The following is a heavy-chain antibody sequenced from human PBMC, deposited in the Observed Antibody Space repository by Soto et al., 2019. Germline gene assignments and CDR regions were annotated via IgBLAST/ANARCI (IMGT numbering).Heavy chain of an antibody. CDR2: ISAYNGNT. V-gene: IGHV1-18*01. Sequence: QVQLVQSGAEVKKPGASVKVSCKASGYTFTNYGISWVRQAPGQGLEWMGWISAYNGNTKYAQKLQGRVPMTTDTSMSTAYMAPTTLRTDDTAAYYCANYSPPVDYGGQGTLCTVSS. CDR3: ANYSPPVDY. J-gene: IGHJ4*02. CDR1: GYTFTNYG. D-gene: IGHD2-21*01.